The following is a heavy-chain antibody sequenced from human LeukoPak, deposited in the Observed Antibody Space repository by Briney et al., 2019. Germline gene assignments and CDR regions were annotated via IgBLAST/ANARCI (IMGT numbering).Heavy chain of an antibody. CDR2: ISYDGRNK. CDR1: GFTVSSYG. CDR3: ENVLGYGSSTSCPTGY. D-gene: IGHD2-2*01. V-gene: IGHV3-30*18. J-gene: IGHJ4*02. Sequence: GRSLRLSCAASGFTVSSYGMQWVRQAPGKGLEWVAVISYDGRNKYYADSVKGRYPISRDNSKNTPYLQMTSLRVAETAVYYCENVLGYGSSTSCPTGYWGQGTLATVYS.